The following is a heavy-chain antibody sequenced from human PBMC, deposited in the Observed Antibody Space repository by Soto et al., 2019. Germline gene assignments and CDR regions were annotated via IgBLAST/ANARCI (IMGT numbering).Heavy chain of an antibody. D-gene: IGHD2-2*01. V-gene: IGHV1-18*01. CDR3: ARDWAPYCSSTSCYRGAFAI. CDR1: GYTFTSYG. CDR2: ISAYNGNT. Sequence: ASVKVSCKASGYTFTSYGISWVRQAPGQGLEWMGWISAYNGNTNYAQKLQGRVTMTTDTSTSTAYMELRSLRSDDTAVYYCARDWAPYCSSTSCYRGAFAIWGQGTMVPGS. J-gene: IGHJ3*02.